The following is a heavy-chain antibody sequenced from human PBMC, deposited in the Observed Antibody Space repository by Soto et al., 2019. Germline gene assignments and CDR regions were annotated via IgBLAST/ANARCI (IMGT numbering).Heavy chain of an antibody. CDR1: GFTFSSYG. V-gene: IGHV3-23*01. Sequence: EVQLLESGGGLVQPGGSLRLSCAASGFTFSSYGMTWVHQAPGKGLEWVSFSSATGAGTYYADSVKGRFTISRANPKNTLYLQMTSLRADDTAVYYCAKDRRAGGNYGFYSDFWGQGALVIVSS. CDR2: SSATGAGT. D-gene: IGHD1-7*01. J-gene: IGHJ4*02. CDR3: AKDRRAGGNYGFYSDF.